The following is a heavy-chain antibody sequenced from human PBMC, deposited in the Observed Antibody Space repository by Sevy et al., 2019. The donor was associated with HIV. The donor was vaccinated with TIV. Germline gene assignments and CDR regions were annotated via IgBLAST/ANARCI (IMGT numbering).Heavy chain of an antibody. D-gene: IGHD2-8*02. CDR2: ITHSGRT. J-gene: IGHJ3*01. CDR1: GGSFTDYS. CDR3: ARGDFLLVHFEAIFLRAFDS. Sequence: SETLSLTCGVYGGSFTDYSWTWIRQPPGKGLEWIGEITHSGRTNYSPSFRRRVTMSLDTSRSQFSLRLDSVIAADKAVYYCARGDFLLVHFEAIFLRAFDSWGEGTMVTVSS. V-gene: IGHV4-34*01.